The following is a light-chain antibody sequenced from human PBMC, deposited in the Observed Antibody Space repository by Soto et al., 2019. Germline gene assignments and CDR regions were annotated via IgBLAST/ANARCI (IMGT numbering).Light chain of an antibody. Sequence: QAVVTQPPSVSGAPGQGVTISCSGTSSNLGAGYGVHWYQQLPGTVPKLLIYNNNNRPSGVPDRFSGSKSGTSASLAITGLQTEDEADYYCQSYDSSLRAYVFGAGTKLTVL. CDR3: QSYDSSLRAYV. CDR2: NNN. CDR1: SSNLGAGYG. V-gene: IGLV1-40*01. J-gene: IGLJ1*01.